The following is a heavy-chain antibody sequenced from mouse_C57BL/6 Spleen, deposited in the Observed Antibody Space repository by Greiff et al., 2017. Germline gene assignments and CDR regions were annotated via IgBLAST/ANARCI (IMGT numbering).Heavy chain of an antibody. Sequence: VQLQQSGPELVKPGASVKISCKASGYAFSSSWMNWVKQRPGKGLEWIGRIYPGDGDTNYNGKFKGKATLTADKSSSTAYMQLSSLTSEDSAVYFCARGDYYGSSYVEGMDYWGQGTSVTVSS. CDR2: IYPGDGDT. D-gene: IGHD1-1*01. J-gene: IGHJ4*01. CDR1: GYAFSSSW. V-gene: IGHV1-82*01. CDR3: ARGDYYGSSYVEGMDY.